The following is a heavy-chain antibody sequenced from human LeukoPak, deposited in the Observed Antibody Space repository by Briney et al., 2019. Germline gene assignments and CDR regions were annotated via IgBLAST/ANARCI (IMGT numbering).Heavy chain of an antibody. D-gene: IGHD3-22*01. CDR3: ARDEGYYYDSSGYYFVSDY. CDR2: ISAYNGNT. V-gene: IGHV1-18*01. CDR1: GYTFTSYG. J-gene: IGHJ4*02. Sequence: ASVKVSCKASGYTFTSYGISWVRQAPGQGLEWMGWISAYNGNTNYAQELQGRVTMTTDTSTSTAYMELRSLRSDDTAVYYCARDEGYYYDSSGYYFVSDYWGQGTLVTVSS.